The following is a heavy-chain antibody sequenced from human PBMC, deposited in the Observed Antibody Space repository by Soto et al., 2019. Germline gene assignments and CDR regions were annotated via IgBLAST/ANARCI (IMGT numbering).Heavy chain of an antibody. CDR3: ARRPGYTDIVGGTADY. J-gene: IGHJ4*02. CDR2: IRSKANNYAT. CDR1: GFTFSGSA. V-gene: IGHV3-73*01. D-gene: IGHD1-26*01. Sequence: EVQLVESGGGLVRPGGSLKLSCTASGFTFSGSAIHWVRQASGKGLEWVGRIRSKANNYATAYAASVEGRFTVSRDDSKNTAYLQMNSLKTEDTAMYYCARRPGYTDIVGGTADYWGQGTLVTVSS.